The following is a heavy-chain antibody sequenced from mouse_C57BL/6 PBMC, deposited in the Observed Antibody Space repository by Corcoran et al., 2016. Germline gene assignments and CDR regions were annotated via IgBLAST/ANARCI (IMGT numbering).Heavy chain of an antibody. CDR3: ARRDSSGYAYAMDY. Sequence: QVQLQQSGAELARHGASVKLSCKASGYTFTSYGISWVTQRTGQGLEWIGEINPRNGNTYYNEKFKGKATLTADKSSSTTYMELRSLTSEDSAVYFCARRDSSGYAYAMDYWGQGTSVTVYS. CDR2: INPRNGNT. D-gene: IGHD3-2*02. CDR1: GYTFTSYG. V-gene: IGHV1-81*01. J-gene: IGHJ4*01.